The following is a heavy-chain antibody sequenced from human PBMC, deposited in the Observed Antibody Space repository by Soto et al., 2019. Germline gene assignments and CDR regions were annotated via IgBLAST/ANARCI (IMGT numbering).Heavy chain of an antibody. J-gene: IGHJ4*02. V-gene: IGHV4-59*01. D-gene: IGHD1-26*01. CDR2: ISYSGST. CDR3: ARVLSGSSLFDY. Sequence: GPGPQPSSETLSLTCTVSGGSIISDYWSWIRQPPGKGLEWIGYISYSGSTNYNPSLKSLVTISVDTSKNQFSLKLFSVTAADTAVYYCARVLSGSSLFDYWGQGTLVTVSS. CDR1: GGSIISDY.